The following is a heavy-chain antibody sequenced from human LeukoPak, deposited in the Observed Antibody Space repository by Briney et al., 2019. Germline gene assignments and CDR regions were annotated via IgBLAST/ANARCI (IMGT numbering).Heavy chain of an antibody. J-gene: IGHJ4*02. CDR2: LNLDGSDK. D-gene: IGHD1-1*01. CDR1: GFTFSESW. V-gene: IGHV3-7*03. CDR3: AKGKRYPDY. Sequence: GGSLRLSCVVSGFTFSESWMSWVRQAPGKGLGWVASLNLDGSDKYYVDSVKGRFTISRDNAKNSLYLQMDSLRVEDTAVYYRAKGKRYPDYWGQGTLVTVSS.